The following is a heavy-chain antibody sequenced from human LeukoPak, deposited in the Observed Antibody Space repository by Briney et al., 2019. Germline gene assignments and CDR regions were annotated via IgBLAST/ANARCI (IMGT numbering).Heavy chain of an antibody. CDR3: AKGEGDSSSWYPGDYYYYYMDV. V-gene: IGHV3-43D*03. CDR1: GFTFDDYA. Sequence: GGSLRLSCAASGFTFDDYAMHWARQAPGKGLEWVSLISWDGGSTYYADSVKGRFTISRDNSKNSLYLQMNSLRAEDTALYYCAKGEGDSSSWYPGDYYYYYMDVWGKGTTVTVSS. CDR2: ISWDGGST. J-gene: IGHJ6*03. D-gene: IGHD6-13*01.